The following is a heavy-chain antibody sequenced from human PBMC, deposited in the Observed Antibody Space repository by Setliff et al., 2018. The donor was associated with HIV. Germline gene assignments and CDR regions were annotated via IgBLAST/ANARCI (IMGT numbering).Heavy chain of an antibody. J-gene: IGHJ4*02. CDR1: GGTVSRLT. CDR2: LIAMYGTA. V-gene: IGHV1-69*05. CDR3: ARRDPAALSPFDC. Sequence: ASVKVSCKASGGTVSRLTFGWVRQVPGQGLEWMGGLIAMYGTANYAQKFQGRVTLTIDTSISTAYMELSRLRSDDTAVYYCARRDPAALSPFDCWGQGTLVTVSS. D-gene: IGHD2-15*01.